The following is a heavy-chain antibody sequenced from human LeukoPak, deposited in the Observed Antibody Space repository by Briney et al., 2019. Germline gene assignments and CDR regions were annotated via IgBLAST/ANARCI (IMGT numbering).Heavy chain of an antibody. Sequence: ASVEVSCKASGYTFTSYAMNWVRQAPGQGLEWMGWINTNTGNPTYAQGFTGRFVFSLDTSVSTAYLQISSLTAEDTAVYYCASLSIAVADYWGQGTLVTVSS. CDR1: GYTFTSYA. CDR3: ASLSIAVADY. D-gene: IGHD6-19*01. CDR2: INTNTGNP. J-gene: IGHJ4*02. V-gene: IGHV7-4-1*02.